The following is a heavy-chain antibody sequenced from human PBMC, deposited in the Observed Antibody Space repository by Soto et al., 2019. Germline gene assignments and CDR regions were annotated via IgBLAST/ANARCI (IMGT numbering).Heavy chain of an antibody. Sequence: EVQLVESGGGLVQPGGSLRLSCSSSGFTFKSHSMNWVRQAPGKGLEWIARIDSSGDSTYYADSVKGRFAVSRDNANSSLFLQMNSLRDEDTAVYYCARVQLVDWFFFNIDLYRMDVWGQGTTVVVSS. CDR2: IDSSGDST. CDR1: GFTFKSHS. J-gene: IGHJ6*02. CDR3: ARVQLVDWFFFNIDLYRMDV. D-gene: IGHD6-13*01. V-gene: IGHV3-48*02.